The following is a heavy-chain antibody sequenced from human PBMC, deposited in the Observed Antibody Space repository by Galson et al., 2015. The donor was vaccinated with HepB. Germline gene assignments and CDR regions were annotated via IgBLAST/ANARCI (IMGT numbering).Heavy chain of an antibody. D-gene: IGHD6-13*01. V-gene: IGHV1-18*01. Sequence: SVKVSCKASGGTFSSYAISWVRQAPGQGLEWMGWISAYNGNTNYAQKLQGRVTMTTDTSTSTAYMELRSLRSDDTAVYYCARGVYSSSWEDAFDIWGQGTMVTVSS. CDR2: ISAYNGNT. CDR3: ARGVYSSSWEDAFDI. CDR1: GGTFSSYA. J-gene: IGHJ3*02.